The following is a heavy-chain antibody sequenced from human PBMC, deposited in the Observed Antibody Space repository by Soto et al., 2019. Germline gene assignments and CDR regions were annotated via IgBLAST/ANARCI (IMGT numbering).Heavy chain of an antibody. CDR1: GVTFSTYW. CDR2: INPDGNVG. V-gene: IGHV3-7*03. Sequence: GGSLRLSCVVSGVTFSTYWMNWVRQAPGKGVEWVANINPDGNVGTYVDSVRGRFATSRDNAKNSLYLQMNSLRADDTAVYFCAGWGGHDYNYWGQGIMGT. J-gene: IGHJ4*02. CDR3: AGWGGHDYNY. D-gene: IGHD4-4*01.